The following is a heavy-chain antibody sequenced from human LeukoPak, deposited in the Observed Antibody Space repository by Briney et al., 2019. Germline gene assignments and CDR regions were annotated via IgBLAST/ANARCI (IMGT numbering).Heavy chain of an antibody. J-gene: IGHJ4*02. D-gene: IGHD2-15*01. CDR3: ATQDPRGCY. CDR1: GHSFTGCY. Sequence: ASVKVSCKASGHSFTGCYMHWVRQAPGQGLEWMGWINPNSGGTNYAQKFQGRVTMTRDTSISTAYMELSRLRSDDTAVYYCATQDPRGCYWGQGTLVTVSS. V-gene: IGHV1-2*02. CDR2: INPNSGGT.